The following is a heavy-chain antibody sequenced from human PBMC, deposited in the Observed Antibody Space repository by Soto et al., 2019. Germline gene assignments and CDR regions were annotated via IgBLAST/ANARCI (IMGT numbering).Heavy chain of an antibody. CDR3: ARENRYCSGGSCRRFDY. CDR1: GYTFTSYG. J-gene: IGHJ4*02. D-gene: IGHD2-15*01. Sequence: ASVKVSCKASGYTFTSYGISWVRQAPGQGLEWMGWISAYNGNTNYAQKLQGRVTMTTDTSTSTVYMELRSLRSEDTAVYYCARENRYCSGGSCRRFDYWGQGTLVTVSS. CDR2: ISAYNGNT. V-gene: IGHV1-18*01.